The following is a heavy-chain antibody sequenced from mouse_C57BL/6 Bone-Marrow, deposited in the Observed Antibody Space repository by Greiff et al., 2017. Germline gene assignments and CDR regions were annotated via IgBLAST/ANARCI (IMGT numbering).Heavy chain of an antibody. J-gene: IGHJ3*01. D-gene: IGHD3-2*02. CDR1: GYSITSGYY. CDR3: ARGGTAQAYSFAY. V-gene: IGHV3-6*01. CDR2: ISYDGSN. Sequence: EVQLQESGPGLVKPSQSLSLTCSVTGYSITSGYYWNWIRQFPGNKLEWMGYISYDGSNNYNPSLKNPISITRDTSKNQFFLKLNSVTTEDTATYYCARGGTAQAYSFAYWGQGTLVTVSA.